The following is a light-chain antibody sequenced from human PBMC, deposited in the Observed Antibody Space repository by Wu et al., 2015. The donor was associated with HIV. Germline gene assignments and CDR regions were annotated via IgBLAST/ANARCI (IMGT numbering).Light chain of an antibody. V-gene: IGKV3-20*01. CDR1: QIISGNY. CDR2: GAS. Sequence: EIVLTQSPGTVSLSPGARVTLSCRASQIISGNYLAWYQQKPGQTPRLLIYGASTRATGIPKRFSGSGSGTDFTLTISSLEPEDFAVYYCQQYGSSSITFGQGTRLENK. CDR3: QQYGSSSIT. J-gene: IGKJ5*01.